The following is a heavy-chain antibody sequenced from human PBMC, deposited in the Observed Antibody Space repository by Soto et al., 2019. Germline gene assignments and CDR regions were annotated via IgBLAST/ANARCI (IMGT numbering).Heavy chain of an antibody. CDR1: GFTFSSYA. Sequence: GSLRLSCAASGFTFSSYAMHWVRQAPGKGLEWVAVISYDGSNKYYADSVKGRFTISRDNSKNTLYLQMNSLRAEDTAVYYCAREYYDSSGYGPLDYWGQGTLVTVSS. D-gene: IGHD3-22*01. CDR2: ISYDGSNK. CDR3: AREYYDSSGYGPLDY. V-gene: IGHV3-30-3*01. J-gene: IGHJ4*02.